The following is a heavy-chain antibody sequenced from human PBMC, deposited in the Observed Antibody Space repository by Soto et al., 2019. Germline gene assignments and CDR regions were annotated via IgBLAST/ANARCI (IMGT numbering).Heavy chain of an antibody. Sequence: QVQLQESGPGLVKPSETLSLTCTVSGGSISSYYWSWIRQPPGKGLEWIGYIYYSGRTNYNPAPTSRDTISVDTSKNQFSLKLSSVTAADTAVYYCARHVGGIAARLYYFDYWGQGTLVTVSS. D-gene: IGHD6-6*01. CDR1: GGSISSYY. CDR2: IYYSGRT. CDR3: ARHVGGIAARLYYFDY. J-gene: IGHJ4*02. V-gene: IGHV4-59*08.